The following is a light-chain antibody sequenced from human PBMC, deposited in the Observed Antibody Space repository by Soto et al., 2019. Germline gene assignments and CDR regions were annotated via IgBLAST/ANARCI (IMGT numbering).Light chain of an antibody. Sequence: DIQMTQSPSSLSAFVGDRVTITCRASQTIIRYLNWYQQKPGRAPHLLIYAASSLQSGVPSRFSGSGSGTDFTLTITSLQPEDFATYYCQQSYSTLFTVGPGNKVDIK. CDR3: QQSYSTLFT. CDR1: QTIIRY. J-gene: IGKJ3*01. CDR2: AAS. V-gene: IGKV1-39*01.